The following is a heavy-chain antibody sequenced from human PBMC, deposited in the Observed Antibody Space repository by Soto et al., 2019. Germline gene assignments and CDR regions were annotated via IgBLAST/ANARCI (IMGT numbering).Heavy chain of an antibody. D-gene: IGHD2-2*01. CDR3: ARDPFGYCSSTSCYLYYYGMDV. Sequence: GESLKISCKGSGYSFTSYWISWVRQMPGKGLEWMGRIDPSDSYTNYSPSFQGHVTISADKSISTAYLQWSSLKASDTAMYYCARDPFGYCSSTSCYLYYYGMDVWGQGXTVTVYS. CDR2: IDPSDSYT. CDR1: GYSFTSYW. J-gene: IGHJ6*02. V-gene: IGHV5-10-1*01.